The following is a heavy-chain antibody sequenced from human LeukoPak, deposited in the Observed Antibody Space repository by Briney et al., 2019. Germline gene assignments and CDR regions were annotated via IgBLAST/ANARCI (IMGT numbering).Heavy chain of an antibody. CDR1: GYTFTSYG. J-gene: IGHJ4*02. CDR2: ISAYNGNT. V-gene: IGHV1-18*04. Sequence: GASVKVSCKASGYTFTSYGISWVRQAPGQGLEWMGWISAYNGNTNYAQKLQGRVTMTTDTSTSTAYMELRSLRSDDTAVYYCARASHVDCSGTSCYADPFDYWGQGTLVTVSS. CDR3: ARASHVDCSGTSCYADPFDY. D-gene: IGHD2-2*01.